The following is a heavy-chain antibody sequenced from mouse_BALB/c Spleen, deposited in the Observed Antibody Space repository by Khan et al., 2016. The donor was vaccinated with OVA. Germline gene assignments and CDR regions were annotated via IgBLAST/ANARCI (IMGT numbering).Heavy chain of an antibody. CDR2: MIPSTGDT. V-gene: IGHV1-4*01. D-gene: IGHD1-1*01. J-gene: IGHJ2*01. Sequence: QVQLQQSGAELAKPGASVKMSCKASGYTFINSLIIWINQGPGQGLEWIGCMIPSTGDTKYTQNFKDKATLTADKSSTTAYMQLTSLTTEDSTVYYCARMGIRWEFDYWGQGTTLTVSS. CDR3: ARMGIRWEFDY. CDR1: GYTFINSL.